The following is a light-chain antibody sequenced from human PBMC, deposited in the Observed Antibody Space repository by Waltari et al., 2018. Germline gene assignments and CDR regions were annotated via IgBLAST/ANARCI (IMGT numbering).Light chain of an antibody. CDR1: QSITNS. V-gene: IGKV1-39*01. CDR3: QQSYNTPYT. Sequence: IQMTKSPSSLSAYVGARVSITCLAIQSITNSLNWYQQKPGKAPNLLIYAASTLRNGVPSRFSGSGSGTDFTLTISILQPEDFATYYCQQSYNTPYTFGQGTKLETK. J-gene: IGKJ2*01. CDR2: AAS.